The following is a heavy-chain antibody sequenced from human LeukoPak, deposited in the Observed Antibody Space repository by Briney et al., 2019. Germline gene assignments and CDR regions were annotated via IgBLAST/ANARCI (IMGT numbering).Heavy chain of an antibody. V-gene: IGHV3-48*03. CDR2: ISSSGSSI. CDR1: GFTFSSYE. CDR3: ARLPPGRWLRYWYFDL. Sequence: GGSLRLSCAASGFTFSSYEMNWVRQAPGKGLEWVSYISSSGSSIYYADSVKGRFTISRDNAKNSLHLQMNSLRAEDTAVYYCARLPPGRWLRYWYFDLWGRGTLVTVSS. D-gene: IGHD5-24*01. J-gene: IGHJ2*01.